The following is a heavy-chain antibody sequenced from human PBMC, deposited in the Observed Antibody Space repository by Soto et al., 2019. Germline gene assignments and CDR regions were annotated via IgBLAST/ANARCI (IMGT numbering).Heavy chain of an antibody. V-gene: IGHV3-30*18. CDR3: AKSPQWVAKGGMDV. D-gene: IGHD1-26*01. Sequence: QVQLVESGGGVVQPGGSLRLSCASSGFTFSSYGVHWVRQAPVKGMEWVAVISNDGMKKNYGESAKGRFTISRDNSKNTLYLQMNSLRTEDTAVYYCAKSPQWVAKGGMDVWGEGTTVTVSS. CDR1: GFTFSSYG. J-gene: IGHJ6*04. CDR2: ISNDGMKK.